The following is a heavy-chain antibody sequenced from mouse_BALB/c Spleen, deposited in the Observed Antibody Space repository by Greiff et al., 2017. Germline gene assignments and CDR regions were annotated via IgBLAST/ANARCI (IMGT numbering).Heavy chain of an antibody. V-gene: IGHV1-14*01. CDR2: INHYNDGT. CDR3: ARGVTTVVARDY. D-gene: IGHD1-1*01. J-gene: IGHJ2*01. Sequence: VQLKQSGPELVKPGASVKMSCKASGYTFTSYVMHWVKQKPGQGLEWIGYINHYNDGTKYNEKFKGKATLTSDKSSSTAYMELSSLTSEDSAVYYCARGVTTVVARDYWGQGTTLTVSS. CDR1: GYTFTSYV.